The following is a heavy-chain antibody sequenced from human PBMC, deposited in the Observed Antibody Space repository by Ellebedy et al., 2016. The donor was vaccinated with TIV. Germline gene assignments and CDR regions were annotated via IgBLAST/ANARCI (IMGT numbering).Heavy chain of an antibody. CDR1: EFTFSGYT. J-gene: IGHJ4*02. CDR2: IASDSSAK. V-gene: IGHV3-48*04. Sequence: PGGSLRLSCEASEFTFSGYTMNWVRQTPGKGLEWISYIASDSSAKYYADSVKGRFTISRDNAKNSLFLQMNSLRAEDTAVYYCASGRLVSNQIFDYWGRGTLVTVSS. CDR3: ASGRLVSNQIFDY. D-gene: IGHD1-14*01.